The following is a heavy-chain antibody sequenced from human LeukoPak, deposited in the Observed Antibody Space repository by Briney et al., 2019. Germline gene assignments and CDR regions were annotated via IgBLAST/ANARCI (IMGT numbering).Heavy chain of an antibody. V-gene: IGHV3-23*01. CDR1: GFTFSSHA. D-gene: IGHD2-2*01. CDR3: AKSPFTSCYTNWFDP. CDR2: ISGSGGSI. J-gene: IGHJ5*02. Sequence: GGSLRLSCAASGFTFSSHAMSWVRQAPGKGLEWVSTISGSGGSIYYADSVKGRFTISRDNSKNTLYLQMNSLRAEDTAVYYCAKSPFTSCYTNWFDPWGQGTLVTVSS.